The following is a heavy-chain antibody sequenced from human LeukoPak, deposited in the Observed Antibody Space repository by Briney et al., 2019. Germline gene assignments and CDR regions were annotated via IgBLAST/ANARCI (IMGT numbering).Heavy chain of an antibody. CDR3: ATIIDWPNVFDH. Sequence: PSETLSLTCTVSGGSITTYYWTWIRQTPDKGLQFIGSFYHTGSTNYNPSLESAVTISEDTSKNQISLELRSVTAADTAVYYCATIIDWPNVFDHWGQGILVTVSS. CDR2: FYHTGST. CDR1: GGSITTYY. J-gene: IGHJ4*02. V-gene: IGHV4-59*01. D-gene: IGHD2-21*01.